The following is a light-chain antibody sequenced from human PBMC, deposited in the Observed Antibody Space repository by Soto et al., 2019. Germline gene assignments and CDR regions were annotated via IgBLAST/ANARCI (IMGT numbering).Light chain of an antibody. CDR3: CSPAGSYTWV. V-gene: IGLV2-11*01. Sequence: QSALTQPRSVSGSPGQPITISCTGTSSDVGGYNYVSWYQQHPGKAPKLMIYEVTNRPSGVSNRFSGSKSGNTASLTISGLQAEDEADYYCCSPAGSYTWVFGGGTKLTVL. J-gene: IGLJ3*02. CDR2: EVT. CDR1: SSDVGGYNY.